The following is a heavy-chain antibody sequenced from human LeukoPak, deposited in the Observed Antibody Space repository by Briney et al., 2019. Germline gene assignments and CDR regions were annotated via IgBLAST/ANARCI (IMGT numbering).Heavy chain of an antibody. D-gene: IGHD6-6*01. CDR3: ERGPYTSSNYFDY. J-gene: IGHJ4*02. CDR2: ISNTGSTI. Sequence: PGGSLRLSCAASGFTFSSYSMNWVRQAPGKGLEWVSYISNTGSTIYYADSVRGRFTISRDNAKNSLYLQMNSLRAEDTAVYYCERGPYTSSNYFDYWGQGTLVTVSS. V-gene: IGHV3-48*01. CDR1: GFTFSSYS.